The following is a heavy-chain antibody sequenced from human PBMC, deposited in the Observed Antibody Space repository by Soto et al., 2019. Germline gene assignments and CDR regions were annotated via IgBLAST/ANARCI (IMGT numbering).Heavy chain of an antibody. D-gene: IGHD3-3*01. J-gene: IGHJ6*02. CDR3: ARGASEYDAFPSVYSFKGMDV. V-gene: IGHV3-30-3*01. CDR1: GFTFSSYA. CDR2: ISYDGSNK. Sequence: GGSLRLSCAASGFTFSSYAMHWVRQAPGKGLEWVAVISYDGSNKYYADSVKGRFTISRDNSKNTLYLQMNSLRAEDTAVYYCARGASEYDAFPSVYSFKGMDVWGQGTTVTVSS.